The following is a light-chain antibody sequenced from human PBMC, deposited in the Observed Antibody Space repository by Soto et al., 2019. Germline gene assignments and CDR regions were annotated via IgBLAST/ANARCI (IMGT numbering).Light chain of an antibody. V-gene: IGKV3-15*01. CDR1: QSVSSN. Sequence: EIVMTQSPATLSVSPGERATLSCRASQSVSSNLAWYRQKPGQAPRLLIYGASTRATGVPARFSGSGSGTVFTLTISSLQSEDFAVYFCQQYNNWPLYTFGQGTKVDNK. CDR3: QQYNNWPLYT. J-gene: IGKJ2*01. CDR2: GAS.